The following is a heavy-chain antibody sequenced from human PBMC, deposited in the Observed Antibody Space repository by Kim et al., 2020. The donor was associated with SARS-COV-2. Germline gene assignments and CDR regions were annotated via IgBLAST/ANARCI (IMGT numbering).Heavy chain of an antibody. CDR2: ISTTGTYI. Sequence: GGSLRLSCVASGFTFRAYNMHWVRQAPGKGLEWVSSISTTGTYIQYADSVKGRFTVSRDNAKNSLYLQMSSLRVEDMAVYYCARYEVATISYVMDVWGQGTTVTVSS. D-gene: IGHD5-12*01. CDR3: ARYEVATISYVMDV. CDR1: GFTFRAYN. V-gene: IGHV3-21*06. J-gene: IGHJ6*02.